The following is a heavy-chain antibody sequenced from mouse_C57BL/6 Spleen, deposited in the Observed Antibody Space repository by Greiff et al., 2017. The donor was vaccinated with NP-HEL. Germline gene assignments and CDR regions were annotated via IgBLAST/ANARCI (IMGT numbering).Heavy chain of an antibody. J-gene: IGHJ2*01. CDR2: IYPSDSET. V-gene: IGHV1-61*01. Sequence: VQLQQSGAELVRPGSSVKLSCKASGYTFTSYWMDWVKQRPGQGLEWIGNIYPSDSETHYNQKFKDKATLTVDKSSNTAYMQLSSLTSEDSAVYYCARSDYDSFDYWGQGTTLTVSS. CDR3: ARSDYDSFDY. D-gene: IGHD2-4*01. CDR1: GYTFTSYW.